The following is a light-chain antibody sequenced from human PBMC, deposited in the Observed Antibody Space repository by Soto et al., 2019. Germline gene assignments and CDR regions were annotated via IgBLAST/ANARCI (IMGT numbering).Light chain of an antibody. CDR2: AES. J-gene: IGKJ5*01. CDR1: QSLSSY. CDR3: QQSYSTFLG. Sequence: DIQMTQSPSSLSASVGDRVTITCRASQSLSSYFNWSQQKTEKAPKLLIYAESSLQSGVLSRFSGSVSEADVTLTVISLQREDLATYYCQQSYSTFLGFGQGTRLEI. V-gene: IGKV1-39*01.